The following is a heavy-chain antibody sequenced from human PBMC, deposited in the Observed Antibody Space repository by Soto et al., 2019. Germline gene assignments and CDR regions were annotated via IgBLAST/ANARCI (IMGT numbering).Heavy chain of an antibody. D-gene: IGHD5-18*01. Sequence: QVQLVQSGAEVKKPGASVKVSCKASGYTFTRYGISWVRQAPGQGLEWVGWISAYNGNTNYAQKLQGRVTMTKDTSTSTVYMELTSLRSDDTAVYYCARLDSDYDYYYAMDVWGQGTTVTVSS. V-gene: IGHV1-18*01. J-gene: IGHJ6*02. CDR1: GYTFTRYG. CDR3: ARLDSDYDYYYAMDV. CDR2: ISAYNGNT.